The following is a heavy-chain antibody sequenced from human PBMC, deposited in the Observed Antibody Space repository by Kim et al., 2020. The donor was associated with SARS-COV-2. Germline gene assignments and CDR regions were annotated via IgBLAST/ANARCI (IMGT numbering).Heavy chain of an antibody. J-gene: IGHJ2*01. D-gene: IGHD4-17*01. CDR1: GGTFSSYA. CDR2: IIPIFGTA. CDR3: ARSLHDYGDTWYFDL. V-gene: IGHV1-69*13. Sequence: SVKVSCKASGGTFSSYAISWVRQAPGQGLEWMGGIIPIFGTANYAQKFQGRVTITADESTSTAYMELSSLRSEDTAVYYCARSLHDYGDTWYFDLWGRGTLVTVSS.